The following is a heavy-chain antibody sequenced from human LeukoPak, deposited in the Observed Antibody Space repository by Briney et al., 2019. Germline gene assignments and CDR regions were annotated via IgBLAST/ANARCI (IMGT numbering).Heavy chain of an antibody. CDR2: ISSGSDSI. J-gene: IGHJ4*02. V-gene: IGHV3-48*01. CDR3: AKALDSSGYPCDY. CDR1: GFRFIIYN. Sequence: GGSLRLSCVASGFRFIIYNMNWVRQAPGKGLEWLSYISSGSDSIYYADSVKGRFTISRDNANNSLYLQMNSLRAEDTAVYYCAKALDSSGYPCDYWGQGALVTVSS. D-gene: IGHD3-22*01.